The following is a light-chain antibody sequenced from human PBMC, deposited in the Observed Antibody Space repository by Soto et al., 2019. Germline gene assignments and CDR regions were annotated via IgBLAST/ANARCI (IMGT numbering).Light chain of an antibody. CDR1: QSISSY. Sequence: DIQMTQSPSSLYASVGDRVTITCRASQSISSYLNWYQQKPGKAPKLLIYAASSLQSGVPSRFSGSGSGTDFTLTISSLQPEDFATYYYQQSYSTPPLTCGGGTKVEIK. CDR2: AAS. J-gene: IGKJ4*02. CDR3: QQSYSTPPLT. V-gene: IGKV1-39*01.